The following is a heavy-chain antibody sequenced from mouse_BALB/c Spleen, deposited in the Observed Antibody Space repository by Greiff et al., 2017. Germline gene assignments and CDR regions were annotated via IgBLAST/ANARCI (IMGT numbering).Heavy chain of an antibody. CDR1: GYTFTSYW. CDR2: IYPSDSYT. D-gene: IGHD1-1*01. V-gene: IGHV1-69*02. CDR3: TITTVVSSY. Sequence: QVQLQQPGAELVRPGASVKLSCKASGYTFTSYWINWVKQRPGQGLEWIGNIYPSDSYTNYNQKFKDKATLTVDKSSSTAYMQLSSPTSEDSAVYYCTITTVVSSYWGQGTLVTVSA. J-gene: IGHJ3*01.